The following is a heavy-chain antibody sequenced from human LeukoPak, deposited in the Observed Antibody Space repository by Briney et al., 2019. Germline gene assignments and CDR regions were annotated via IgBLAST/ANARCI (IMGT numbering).Heavy chain of an antibody. D-gene: IGHD2-2*01. Sequence: GRSLRLSCAASGFTFSSYGMHWVRQAPGKGLEWVAVISYDGSNKYYAHSVKGRFTIYRDNSKNTLYLQMNSLRPEDTAVYYCAKEYCSSTSCYLYYYYGMDVWGQGTTVTVPS. J-gene: IGHJ6*02. CDR1: GFTFSSYG. V-gene: IGHV3-30*18. CDR3: AKEYCSSTSCYLYYYYGMDV. CDR2: ISYDGSNK.